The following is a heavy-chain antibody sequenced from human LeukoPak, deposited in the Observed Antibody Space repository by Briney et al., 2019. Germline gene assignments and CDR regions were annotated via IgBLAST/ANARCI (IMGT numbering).Heavy chain of an antibody. CDR3: ARFPVNSGWLGPPTYDY. CDR2: TYYRSKWYN. Sequence: SQTLSLTCAISGDSVSSNSAAWNWIRQSPSRGLEWLGRTYYRSKWYNDYAVSVKSRITINPDTSKNQFSLQLNSVTPEDTAVYYCARFPVNSGWLGPPTYDYWGQGTLVTVSS. J-gene: IGHJ4*02. V-gene: IGHV6-1*01. CDR1: GDSVSSNSAA. D-gene: IGHD6-19*01.